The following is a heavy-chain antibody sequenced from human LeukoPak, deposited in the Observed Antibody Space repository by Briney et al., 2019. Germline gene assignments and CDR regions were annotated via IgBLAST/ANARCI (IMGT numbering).Heavy chain of an antibody. CDR2: IDHVDSDT. CDR3: ARTKLGSYFDY. CDR1: GYIFTSYW. V-gene: IGHV5-51*01. D-gene: IGHD7-27*01. J-gene: IGHJ4*02. Sequence: GESPNTPFKCSGYIFTSYWIGWERQPPGKGLEWMGIIDHVDSDTRYSPSFQGQVTISADKSISTAYLQWSSLKASDTAMYYCARTKLGSYFDYWGQGTLVTVSS.